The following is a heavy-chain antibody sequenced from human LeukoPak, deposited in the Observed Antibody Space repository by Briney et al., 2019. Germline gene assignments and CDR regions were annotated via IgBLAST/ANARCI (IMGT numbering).Heavy chain of an antibody. V-gene: IGHV4-39*01. D-gene: IGHD6-13*01. CDR1: GGSISSSSYY. CDR3: ARKDSSISP. CDR2: IYYSGST. J-gene: IGHJ5*02. Sequence: SETLSLTCTVSGGSISSSSYYWGWIRQPPGKGLEWIGSIYYSGSTYYNPSLKSRVTISVDTSKNQFSLKLSSVTAADTAVYYCARKDSSISPWGQGTLVTVSS.